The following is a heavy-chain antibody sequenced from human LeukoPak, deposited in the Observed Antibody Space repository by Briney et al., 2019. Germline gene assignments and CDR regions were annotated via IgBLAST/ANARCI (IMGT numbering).Heavy chain of an antibody. J-gene: IGHJ6*03. V-gene: IGHV3-23*01. CDR2: IIERGGST. Sequence: PGGSLRLSCAASGFTVSIYAMRWVRQAPGKGREGLASIIERGGSTYYADCVKSRFTICIDHAKNTLELQMSRLTPKDTAVYSCATARRRVAIAPIGDYYYYIDVRGNGTTVTVSS. CDR3: ATARRRVAIAPIGDYYYYIDV. D-gene: IGHD5-24*01. CDR1: GFTVSIYA.